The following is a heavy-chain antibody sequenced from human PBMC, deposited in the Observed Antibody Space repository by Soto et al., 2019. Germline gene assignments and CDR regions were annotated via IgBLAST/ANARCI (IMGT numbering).Heavy chain of an antibody. CDR2: IYYSGST. V-gene: IGHV4-59*08. Sequence: SETLSLTCTVSGGSISSYYWSWIRQPPGKGLEWIGYIYYSGSTNYNPSLKSRVTISVDTSKNQFSLKLSSVTAADTAVYYCARHTDDYIWGSLNWFDPWGQGTLVTVSS. J-gene: IGHJ5*02. CDR3: ARHTDDYIWGSLNWFDP. CDR1: GGSISSYY. D-gene: IGHD3-16*01.